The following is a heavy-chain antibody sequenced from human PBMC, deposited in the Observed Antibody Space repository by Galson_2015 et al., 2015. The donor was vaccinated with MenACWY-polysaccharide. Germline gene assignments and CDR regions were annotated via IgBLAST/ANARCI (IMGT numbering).Heavy chain of an antibody. D-gene: IGHD5-18*01. Sequence: LSLTCTASGGSFTSFYWSWIRQSPGKGLEWIGEINHSGSTNYNPSLTSRVTISVDASKNQFSLNLTSVTAADTAVYYCVRGLSRRAYTYGYYWGQGTLVTVSS. V-gene: IGHV4-34*01. CDR1: GGSFTSFY. CDR3: VRGLSRRAYTYGYY. J-gene: IGHJ4*02. CDR2: INHSGST.